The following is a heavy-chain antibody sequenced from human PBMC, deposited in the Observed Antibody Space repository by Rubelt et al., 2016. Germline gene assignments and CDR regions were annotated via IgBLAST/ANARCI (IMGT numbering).Heavy chain of an antibody. J-gene: IGHJ4*02. CDR2: ISGSGGNT. V-gene: IGHV3-23*04. CDR3: ARFGYNLQDFDY. Sequence: VQLVESGGGVVQPGGSLRLSCAASGFTFSSYAMSWVRQAPGKGLEWVLAISGSGGNTYYADFVKGRFTISRDNANDSLYLQMNSLRAEDTAVYYCARFGYNLQDFDYWGQGTLVTVSS. CDR1: GFTFSSYA. D-gene: IGHD5-24*01.